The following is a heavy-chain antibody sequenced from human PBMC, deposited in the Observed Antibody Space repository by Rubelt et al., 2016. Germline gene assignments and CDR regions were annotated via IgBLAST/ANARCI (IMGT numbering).Heavy chain of an antibody. V-gene: IGHV4-59*12. CDR3: ARGELIVVAHDAFDI. Sequence: QVQLQESGPGLVKASETLSLTCTVSGGSISSYYWSWIRQPPGKGPEWIGYIHYSGSTNYNPSLKSRVTISVDTSKNQFSLKLGALTAADTAVYYCARGELIVVAHDAFDIWGQGTMVTVSS. J-gene: IGHJ3*02. CDR1: GGSISSYY. D-gene: IGHD3-22*01. CDR2: IHYSGST.